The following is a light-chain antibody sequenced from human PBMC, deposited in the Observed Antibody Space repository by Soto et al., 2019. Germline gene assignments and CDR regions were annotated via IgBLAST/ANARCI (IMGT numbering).Light chain of an antibody. CDR1: SSDVGGYNY. J-gene: IGLJ2*01. V-gene: IGLV2-8*01. Sequence: QSALTQPPSASGSPGQSVTISCTGTSSDVGGYNYVSWYQQHPGKAPKLMISEVSKRPSGVPYRFSGSKSGNTASLTVSGLQVEDEADYYCSSFAGNNNLVFGGGTKLTVL. CDR2: EVS. CDR3: SSFAGNNNLV.